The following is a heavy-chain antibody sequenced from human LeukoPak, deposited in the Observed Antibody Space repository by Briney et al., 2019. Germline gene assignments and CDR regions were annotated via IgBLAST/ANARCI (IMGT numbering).Heavy chain of an antibody. CDR3: ARNGDYLGY. Sequence: PSQTLSLTCAVYGGSFSGYYWSWIRQPPGKGMEWLGEINHSGSTNYNPSLKSRVTISVDTSKNQFSLKLSSVTAADTAVYYCARNGDYLGYWGQGTLVTVSS. J-gene: IGHJ4*02. V-gene: IGHV4-34*01. CDR1: GGSFSGYY. CDR2: INHSGST. D-gene: IGHD4-17*01.